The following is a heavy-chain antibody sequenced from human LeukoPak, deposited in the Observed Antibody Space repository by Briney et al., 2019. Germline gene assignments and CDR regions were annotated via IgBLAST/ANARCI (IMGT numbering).Heavy chain of an antibody. CDR2: INHSGST. CDR1: GGSFSGYY. CDR3: ARGRYYDFWSGYYSGYYFDY. D-gene: IGHD3-3*01. V-gene: IGHV4-34*01. J-gene: IGHJ4*02. Sequence: PSETLSLTCAVYGGSFSGYYWSWIRQPPGKGLEWIGEINHSGSTNYNPSLKGRVTISVDTSKNQFSLKLSSVTAADTAVYYCARGRYYDFWSGYYSGYYFDYWGQGTLVTVSS.